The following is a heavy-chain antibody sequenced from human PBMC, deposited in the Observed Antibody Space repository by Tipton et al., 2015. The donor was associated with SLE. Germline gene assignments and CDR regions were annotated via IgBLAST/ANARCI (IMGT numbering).Heavy chain of an antibody. Sequence: SLRLSCAASGFTFGSYWMSWVRQAPGKGLEWVANIKQDGSEEYYVDSVRGRFTISRDNAKNSLYLQVNTLRAEDTAVYYCARGWSVRPYFGYWGQGTLVTVSS. CDR1: GFTFGSYW. CDR3: ARGWSVRPYFGY. CDR2: IKQDGSEE. D-gene: IGHD2-8*01. J-gene: IGHJ4*02. V-gene: IGHV3-7*04.